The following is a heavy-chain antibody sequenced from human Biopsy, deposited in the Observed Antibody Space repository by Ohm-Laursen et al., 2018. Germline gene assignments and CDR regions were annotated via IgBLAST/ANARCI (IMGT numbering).Heavy chain of an antibody. CDR2: NIPILGTG. CDR1: GGTFSNYG. D-gene: IGHD3-9*01. CDR3: ATKLTGYFHH. Sequence: SVKVSCNAPGGTFSNYGANWVRQAPGQGLEWLGGNIPILGTGNYAQKFQDRVTVAADTSTSTATMELRSLRSDDTAMYYCATKLTGYFHHWGQGTLVIVSS. J-gene: IGHJ1*01. V-gene: IGHV1-69*06.